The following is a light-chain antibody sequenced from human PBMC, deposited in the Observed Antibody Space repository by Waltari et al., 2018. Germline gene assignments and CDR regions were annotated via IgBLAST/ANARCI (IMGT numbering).Light chain of an antibody. CDR2: AAS. CDR3: QQYYSYPWT. CDR1: QGISSY. J-gene: IGKJ1*01. Sequence: AIRMTQSPSSLSASTGDRVTITCGASQGISSYLAWYQQKPGKAPKLLIYAASTLQSGVPSRFSGSGSGTDFTLTISCLQSEDFATYYCQQYYSYPWTFGQGTKVEIK. V-gene: IGKV1-8*01.